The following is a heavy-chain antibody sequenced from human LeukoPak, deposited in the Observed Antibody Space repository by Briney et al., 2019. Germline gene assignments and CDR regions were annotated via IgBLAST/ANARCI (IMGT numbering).Heavy chain of an antibody. CDR2: INSDGSST. V-gene: IGHV3-74*01. Sequence: GGSLRLSCAASGFTFSSSWMHWVRQAPGKGLVWVSHINSDGSSTSYGDSVKGRFTISRDNAKNTLYLQMNSLRAEDTAVYYCARDRGYGLDVWGRGTTVTVSS. D-gene: IGHD3-22*01. CDR1: GFTFSSSW. J-gene: IGHJ6*02. CDR3: ARDRGYGLDV.